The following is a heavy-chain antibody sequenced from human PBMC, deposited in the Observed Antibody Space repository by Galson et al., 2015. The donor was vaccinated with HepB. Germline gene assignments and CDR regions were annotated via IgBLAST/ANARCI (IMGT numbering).Heavy chain of an antibody. J-gene: IGHJ4*02. CDR2: ISSGGDYI. CDR1: GFTFNSYT. CDR3: ARDMVIHY. Sequence: SLRLSCAASGFTFNSYTMNWVRQAPGKGLEWVSSISSGGDYIYYADSVKGRFTISRDNANNSLYLQMNSLRADDTALYYCARDMVIHYWGQGSLVTISS. V-gene: IGHV3-21*01. D-gene: IGHD2-21*01.